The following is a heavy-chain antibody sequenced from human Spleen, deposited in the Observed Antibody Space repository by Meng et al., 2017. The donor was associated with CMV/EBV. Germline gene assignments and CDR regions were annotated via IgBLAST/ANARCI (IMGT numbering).Heavy chain of an antibody. CDR3: ARDLTIAAAGHYNFYYYYYGMDV. Sequence: GESLKISCAASGFTFSSYSMNWVRQAPGNGLEWISYISSSSNTIYYADSVKGRFTISRDNAKNSLYLQMNSLRAEDTAVYYCARDLTIAAAGHYNFYYYYYGMDVWGQGTTVTVSS. J-gene: IGHJ6*02. V-gene: IGHV3-48*04. D-gene: IGHD6-13*01. CDR1: GFTFSSYS. CDR2: ISSSSNTI.